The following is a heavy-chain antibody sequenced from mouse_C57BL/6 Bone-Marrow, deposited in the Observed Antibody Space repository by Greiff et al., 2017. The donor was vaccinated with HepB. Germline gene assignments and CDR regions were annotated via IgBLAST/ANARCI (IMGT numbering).Heavy chain of an antibody. D-gene: IGHD2-3*01. CDR1: GFTFSSYG. CDR2: ISSGGSYT. V-gene: IGHV5-6*01. Sequence: EVKLQESGGDLVKPGGSLKLSCAASGFTFSSYGMSWVRQTPDKRLEWVATISSGGSYTYYPDSVKGRFTISRDNAKNTLYLQMSSLKSEDTAMYYCARHLDDPYYFDYWGQGTTLTVSS. J-gene: IGHJ2*01. CDR3: ARHLDDPYYFDY.